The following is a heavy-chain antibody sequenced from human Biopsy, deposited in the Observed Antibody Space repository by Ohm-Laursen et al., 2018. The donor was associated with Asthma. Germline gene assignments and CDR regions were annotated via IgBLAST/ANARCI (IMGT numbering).Heavy chain of an antibody. D-gene: IGHD3-22*01. V-gene: IGHV3-30*03. CDR1: GFVFSQCG. Sequence: SLRLSCTAPGFVFSQCGMHWVRQGPGKGLEWVALVSSDGHNKYYEDSVKGRLTISRDNSRNRLYLQINSLTVEDSAVYFCARQSGQEYGDSIPFDTWGQGTKVAVSS. CDR2: VSSDGHNK. J-gene: IGHJ3*02. CDR3: ARQSGQEYGDSIPFDT.